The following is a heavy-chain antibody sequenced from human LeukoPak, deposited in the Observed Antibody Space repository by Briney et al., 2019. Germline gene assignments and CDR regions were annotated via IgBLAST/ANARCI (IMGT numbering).Heavy chain of an antibody. Sequence: SETLSLTCTVSGGSISSGGYYWSWIRQHPGKGLEWIGYIYYSGSTYYNPSLKSRVTISVDTSKNQFSLKLSSVTAADTAVYYCARDQQLINERRFDYWGQGTLVTVSS. CDR2: IYYSGST. J-gene: IGHJ4*02. CDR1: GGSISSGGYY. CDR3: ARDQQLINERRFDY. V-gene: IGHV4-31*03. D-gene: IGHD6-13*01.